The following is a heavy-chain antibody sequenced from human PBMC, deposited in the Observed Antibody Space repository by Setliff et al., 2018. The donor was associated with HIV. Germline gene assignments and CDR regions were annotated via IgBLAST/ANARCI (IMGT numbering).Heavy chain of an antibody. CDR2: SYYSGST. CDR1: GGSISSGSYY. CDR3: ATYADRESNRFDH. J-gene: IGHJ5*02. D-gene: IGHD3-10*01. Sequence: PADTLSLTCTVSGGSISSGSYYWSWIRQPPGKGLEWIGSSYYSGSTYYNPSLKSRVTISVDTSKNQFSLKLSSVTAADTAVYYCATYADRESNRFDHWGQGTLVTVSS. V-gene: IGHV4-39*01.